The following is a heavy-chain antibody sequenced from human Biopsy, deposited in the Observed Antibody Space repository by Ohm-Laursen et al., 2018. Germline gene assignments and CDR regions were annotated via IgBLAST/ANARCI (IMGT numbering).Heavy chain of an antibody. J-gene: IGHJ6*02. CDR3: ASGNIGGVGLDV. Sequence: ASVKVSCKSSGDTFTTSAISWVRQVPGQGLDWMGRIIPILGTVDYGQNFQGRVTIRADTSTTFLELTSLRYDDTAVYYCASGNIGGVGLDVWGLGTTVTVSS. D-gene: IGHD3-10*01. CDR2: IIPILGTV. CDR1: GDTFTTSA. V-gene: IGHV1-69*04.